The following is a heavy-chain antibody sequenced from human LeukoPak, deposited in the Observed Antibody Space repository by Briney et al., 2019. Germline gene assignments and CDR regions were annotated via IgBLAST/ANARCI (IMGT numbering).Heavy chain of an antibody. CDR1: GFTFSSYA. CDR2: ISGSGGST. J-gene: IGHJ6*03. CDR3: AIRAHAYYYYYMDV. Sequence: GGSLRLSCAASGFTFSSYAMSWVRQAPGKGLEWVSAISGSGGSTYYADSVKGRFTISRGNSKNTLYLQMNSLRAEDTAVYYCAIRAHAYYYYYMDVLGQRDHGHRLL. V-gene: IGHV3-23*01. D-gene: IGHD4-17*01.